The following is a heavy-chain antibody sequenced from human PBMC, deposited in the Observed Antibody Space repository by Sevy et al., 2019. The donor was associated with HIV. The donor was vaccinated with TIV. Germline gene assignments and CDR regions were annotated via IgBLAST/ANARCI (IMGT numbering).Heavy chain of an antibody. V-gene: IGHV4-39*01. D-gene: IGHD6-19*01. Sequence: SETLSLTCTVSGASISSSGYYWGWIRQPPGKGLEWIASINYGGSIFYNPSLKSRVSISSDTSKNQFYLKLNSVTAADTAIYYCVGPTLTYSSGWSYYDSWGEGTVVTVSS. CDR2: INYGGSI. CDR1: GASISSSGYY. CDR3: VGPTLTYSSGWSYYDS. J-gene: IGHJ4*02.